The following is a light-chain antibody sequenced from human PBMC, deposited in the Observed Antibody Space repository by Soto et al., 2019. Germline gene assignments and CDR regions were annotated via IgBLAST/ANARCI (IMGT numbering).Light chain of an antibody. CDR1: SSDVGGFNS. CDR2: DVN. Sequence: QPLLTQPRSVSGSPGQSVTISCTGTSSDVGGFNSVSWYQQHPGKAPKLMIYDVNKRPSGVPDRFSGSKSGSTASLTISGLQAEDEADYYCCSYAGSYSYAFATGTKLTVL. V-gene: IGLV2-11*01. CDR3: CSYAGSYSYA. J-gene: IGLJ1*01.